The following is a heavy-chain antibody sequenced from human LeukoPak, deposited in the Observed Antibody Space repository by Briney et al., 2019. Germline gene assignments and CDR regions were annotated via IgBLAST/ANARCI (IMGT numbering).Heavy chain of an antibody. D-gene: IGHD3-10*01. CDR1: GFTFSNYA. J-gene: IGHJ4*02. V-gene: IGHV3-23*01. CDR2: ISDSGGST. CDR3: AKVRPMVRGVIMPFDY. Sequence: PGGSLRLSCAASGFTFSNYAMSWVRQAPGKGLEWVSAISDSGGSTYYADSVKGRFTISRDNSKNTLYLQMNSLRAEDTAVYYCAKVRPMVRGVIMPFDYWGQGTLVTVSS.